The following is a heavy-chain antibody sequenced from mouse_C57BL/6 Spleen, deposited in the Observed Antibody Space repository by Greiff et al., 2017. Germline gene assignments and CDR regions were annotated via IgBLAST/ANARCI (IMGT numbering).Heavy chain of an antibody. Sequence: VQLVESGPGLVAPSQSLSITCTVSGFSLTSYAISWVRQPPGKGLVWLGVILTGGGTNYNSALKSRLSISKDNSKSQVFLKMNSLQTDDTTRYYCAREGEFITTVLGHWYFDVWGTGTTVTVSS. J-gene: IGHJ1*03. D-gene: IGHD1-1*01. CDR1: GFSLTSYA. V-gene: IGHV2-9-1*01. CDR2: ILTGGGT. CDR3: AREGEFITTVLGHWYFDV.